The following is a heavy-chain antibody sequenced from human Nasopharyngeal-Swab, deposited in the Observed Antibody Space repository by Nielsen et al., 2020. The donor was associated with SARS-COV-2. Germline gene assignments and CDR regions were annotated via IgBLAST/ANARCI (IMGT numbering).Heavy chain of an antibody. V-gene: IGHV3-21*01. CDR2: ISGTSTYI. J-gene: IGHJ5*02. Sequence: GESLKISCTASGFTFSTYSMNWVRQAPGKGLEWVSSISGTSTYIYYADSMRGRFTISRDNAKNSLYLQMSSLRAEDTAVYYCARGPRDGYNPNWFDPWGQGTLVTVSS. D-gene: IGHD5-24*01. CDR1: GFTFSTYS. CDR3: ARGPRDGYNPNWFDP.